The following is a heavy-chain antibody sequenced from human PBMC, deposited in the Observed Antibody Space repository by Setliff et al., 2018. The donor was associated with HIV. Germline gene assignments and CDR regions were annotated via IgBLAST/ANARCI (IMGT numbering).Heavy chain of an antibody. CDR1: GFIFSSYA. D-gene: IGHD2-2*01. CDR3: ASHFGYCSSTSCEGY. CDR2: MSYDGNSK. Sequence: PGGSLRLSCAASGFIFSSYAMHWVRQAPGKGLEWVAVMSYDGNSKYYADSVKGRFTISRDNSKNTLFLQMNSLIPEDTAVYYCASHFGYCSSTSCEGYWGQGALVTVSS. V-gene: IGHV3-30*01. J-gene: IGHJ4*02.